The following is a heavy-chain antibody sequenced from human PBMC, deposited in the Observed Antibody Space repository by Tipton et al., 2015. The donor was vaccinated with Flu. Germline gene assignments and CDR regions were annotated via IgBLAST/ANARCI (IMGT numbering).Heavy chain of an antibody. CDR1: GGSISSSNHY. CDR2: LYHTGST. J-gene: IGHJ4*02. Sequence: TLSLTCTVSGGSISSSNHYWGWIRQPPGKGLEWIGNLYHTGSTYYNPSLRSRVTILVDTSRNQFSLRLTSVTAADTATYYCARHLRPQGIDYWGQGIPVTVSS. CDR3: ARHLRPQGIDY. D-gene: IGHD1-14*01. V-gene: IGHV4-39*07.